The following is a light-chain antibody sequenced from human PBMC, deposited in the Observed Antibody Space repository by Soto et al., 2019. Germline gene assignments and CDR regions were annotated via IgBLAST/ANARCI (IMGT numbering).Light chain of an antibody. CDR1: QSVMSNY. V-gene: IGKV3-20*01. J-gene: IGKJ1*01. CDR3: QQFGASLTWT. CDR2: GAS. Sequence: EVVLTQSPGSLSLSPGERATLSCRASQSVMSNYLSWYQQKPGQPPRLLIYGASSRATGSPDSFSRSGSGTDFTLTISRLEPEDFAVYYCQQFGASLTWTFGQGTKV.